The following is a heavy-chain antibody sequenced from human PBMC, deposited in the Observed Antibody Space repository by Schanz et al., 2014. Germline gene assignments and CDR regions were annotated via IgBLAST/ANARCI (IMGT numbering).Heavy chain of an antibody. CDR2: ISGTTTYT. CDR1: GFTFSDYY. D-gene: IGHD2-15*01. V-gene: IGHV3-11*05. CDR3: AKGMGYCSGGTCYDYYYYGLDV. J-gene: IGHJ6*02. Sequence: QVQLVESGGGLVKPGGSLRLSCAASGFTFSDYYMSWIRQAPGKGLEWVSYISGTTTYTNYADSVKGRFTISRDNSENTLYLQMNSLRAEDTAVFYCAKGMGYCSGGTCYDYYYYGLDVWGQGTTVTVSS.